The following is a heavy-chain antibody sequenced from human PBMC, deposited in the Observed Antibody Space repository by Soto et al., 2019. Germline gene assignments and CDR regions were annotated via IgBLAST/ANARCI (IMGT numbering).Heavy chain of an antibody. CDR3: AIEDDGGYRDDYGLDV. CDR2: VHYSGRV. J-gene: IGHJ6*02. CDR1: GGSLSFDHYH. Sequence: QVQLQQSGPGLVKPSQTLSLTCTVSGGSLSFDHYHWTWLRQPPGKGLEWIGYVHYSGRVVYNQSLQSRVSISVDTSKTQSSLKLSSVTAADTAVYFCAIEDDGGYRDDYGLDVWGQGTTVTVSS. V-gene: IGHV4-30-4*01. D-gene: IGHD4-17*01.